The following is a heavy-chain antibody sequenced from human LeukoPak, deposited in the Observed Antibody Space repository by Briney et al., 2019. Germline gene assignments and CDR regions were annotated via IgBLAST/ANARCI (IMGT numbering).Heavy chain of an antibody. CDR1: GGSISSGGYY. J-gene: IGHJ5*02. Sequence: SETLSLTCTVSGGSISSGGYYWSWIRQHPGKGLEWIGYIYYSGSTYYNPSLKSRVTISVDTSKNQFSLKLSSVTAADTAVYYCAGDRLTQGWFDPWGQGTLVTVSS. V-gene: IGHV4-31*03. CDR2: IYYSGST. CDR3: AGDRLTQGWFDP.